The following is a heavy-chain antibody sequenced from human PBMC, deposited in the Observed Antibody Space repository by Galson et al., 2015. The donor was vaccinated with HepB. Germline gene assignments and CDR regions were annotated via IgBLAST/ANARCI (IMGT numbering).Heavy chain of an antibody. Sequence: SCKASGYTFTNYGISWLRQAPGQGLEWIGWISAYNGNTNYAQNLQGRVTMTTDTSTSTAYMEVRSLRSDDTAIYYCTRDHGAVVRGVIRPFDYWGQGTRVTVSS. D-gene: IGHD3-10*01. V-gene: IGHV1-18*04. CDR3: TRDHGAVVRGVIRPFDY. CDR2: ISAYNGNT. J-gene: IGHJ4*02. CDR1: GYTFTNYG.